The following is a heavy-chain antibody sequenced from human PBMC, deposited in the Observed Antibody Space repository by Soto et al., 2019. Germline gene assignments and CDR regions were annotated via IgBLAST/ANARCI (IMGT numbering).Heavy chain of an antibody. Sequence: GSLRLSCAASGFTFSSYGMHWVRQAPGKGLEWVVVIWYDGSNKYYADSVKGRFTISGDNSKNTLYLQMNSLRAEDTAVYYCARDRAPLRHFDWLSQGPYGMDVWGQGTTVTVSS. CDR2: IWYDGSNK. CDR3: ARDRAPLRHFDWLSQGPYGMDV. CDR1: GFTFSSYG. D-gene: IGHD3-9*01. V-gene: IGHV3-33*01. J-gene: IGHJ6*02.